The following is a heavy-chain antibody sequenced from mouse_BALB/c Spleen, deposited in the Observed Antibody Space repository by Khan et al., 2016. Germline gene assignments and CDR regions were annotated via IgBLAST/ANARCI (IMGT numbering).Heavy chain of an antibody. V-gene: IGHV3-2*02. CDR1: GYSITSDYA. CDR2: ISYSGST. Sequence: EVQLQESGPGLVKPSQSLSLTCTVTGYSITSDYAWNWIRQFPGNKLEWMGYISYSGSTSYNPSLKSRISITRDTSKNQFFLQLNYVTTEDTSTYYGARGRGIFDYWGQDTTLTVSS. CDR3: ARGRGIFDY. J-gene: IGHJ2*01.